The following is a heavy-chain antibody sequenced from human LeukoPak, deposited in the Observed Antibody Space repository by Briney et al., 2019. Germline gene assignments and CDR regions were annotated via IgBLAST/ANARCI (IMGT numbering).Heavy chain of an antibody. Sequence: SETLSLTCTVSGGSISSYYWSWIRQPPGKGLEWIGYIYTSGSTNYNPSLKSRVTISVDTSKNQFSLKLSSVTAADTAVYYCARGQDFWSGYSPPNWFDPWGQGTLVTVSS. CDR2: IYTSGST. CDR1: GGSISSYY. V-gene: IGHV4-4*09. D-gene: IGHD3-3*01. J-gene: IGHJ5*02. CDR3: ARGQDFWSGYSPPNWFDP.